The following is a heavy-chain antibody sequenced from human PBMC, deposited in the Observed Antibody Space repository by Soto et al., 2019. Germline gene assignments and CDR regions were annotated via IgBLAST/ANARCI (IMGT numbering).Heavy chain of an antibody. CDR3: ARLARYCTNGVCYTFYFDY. CDR2: FYYGGST. Sequence: QLQLQESGPGLVKPSETLSLTCAVSGGFISSSSYYWGWIRQPPGKGLEWIGNFYYGGSTYYNPSLKSRVTRSVDTSKKQFSLKLSSVTAADTAVYYCARLARYCTNGVCYTFYFDYWGQGTLVTVSS. D-gene: IGHD2-8*01. CDR1: GGFISSSSYY. J-gene: IGHJ4*02. V-gene: IGHV4-39*01.